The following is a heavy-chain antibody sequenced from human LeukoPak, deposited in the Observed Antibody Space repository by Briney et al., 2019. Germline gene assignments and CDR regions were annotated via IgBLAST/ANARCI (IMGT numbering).Heavy chain of an antibody. D-gene: IGHD3-9*01. V-gene: IGHV3-7*01. Sequence: RGSLRLSCGAPGFTFSSYRMSWVRQAPVKGRESVANIKQEGSEKYSVDTVTGRRTISRDNAKNSRYLQMNSLRAEDTAVYYCARDLPYYDILTGYYHYYGMDVWGQGTTVTVSS. J-gene: IGHJ6*02. CDR1: GFTFSSYR. CDR3: ARDLPYYDILTGYYHYYGMDV. CDR2: IKQEGSEK.